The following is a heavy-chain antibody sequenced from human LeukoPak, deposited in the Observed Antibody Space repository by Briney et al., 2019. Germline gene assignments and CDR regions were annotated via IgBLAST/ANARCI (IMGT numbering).Heavy chain of an antibody. CDR1: GDSISSRSYS. D-gene: IGHD6-13*01. V-gene: IGHV4-39*01. CDR2: IYSSGTT. Sequence: PETLSLTCTVSGDSISSRSYSWGWIRQPPGKGLEWIGIIYSSGTTFYNPSHKSRVTISVDTSKNQISLKLSSVTAADTAVYFCARQGIYQATPFDYWGQGTLVTVSS. CDR3: ARQGIYQATPFDY. J-gene: IGHJ4*02.